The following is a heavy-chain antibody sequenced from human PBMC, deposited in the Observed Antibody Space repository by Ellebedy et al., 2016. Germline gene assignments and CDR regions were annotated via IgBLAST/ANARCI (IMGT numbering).Heavy chain of an antibody. CDR3: ARDQYRDGYNLRYFDY. CDR2: INHSGST. CDR1: GGSFSGYY. V-gene: IGHV4-34*01. D-gene: IGHD5-24*01. J-gene: IGHJ4*02. Sequence: GSLRLSCAVYGGSFSGYYWSWIRQPPGKGLEWIGEINHSGSTNYNPSLKSRVTISVDTSKNQFSLKLSSVTAADTAVYYCARDQYRDGYNLRYFDYWGQGTLVTVSS.